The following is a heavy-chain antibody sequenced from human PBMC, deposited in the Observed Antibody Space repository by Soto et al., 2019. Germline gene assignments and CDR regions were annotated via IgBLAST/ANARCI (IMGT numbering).Heavy chain of an antibody. CDR3: AKSVNRQLVHYGTDV. D-gene: IGHD6-6*01. Sequence: GGSLRLSCAASGFTFTNYAMTWVRQAPGRGLEWVSAMSGSGDATRYADSVKGRFAISRDNSKNTLYLQMNSLRAEDTAVYYCAKSVNRQLVHYGTDVWGQGTTVTVSS. J-gene: IGHJ6*02. CDR2: MSGSGDAT. CDR1: GFTFTNYA. V-gene: IGHV3-23*01.